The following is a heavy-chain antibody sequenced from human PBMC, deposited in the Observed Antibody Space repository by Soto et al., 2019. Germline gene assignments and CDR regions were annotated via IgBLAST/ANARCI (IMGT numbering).Heavy chain of an antibody. V-gene: IGHV2-26*01. Sequence: SGPTLVNPTETLTLTCTVSGFSLSNARMGVSWIRQPPGKALEWLAHIFSNDEKSYSTSLKSRLTISKDTSKSQVVLTMTNMDPVDTATYYCARILRHTSSYYYGMDVWGQGTTVTV. CDR3: ARILRHTSSYYYGMDV. D-gene: IGHD3-16*01. CDR1: GFSLSNARMG. J-gene: IGHJ6*02. CDR2: IFSNDEK.